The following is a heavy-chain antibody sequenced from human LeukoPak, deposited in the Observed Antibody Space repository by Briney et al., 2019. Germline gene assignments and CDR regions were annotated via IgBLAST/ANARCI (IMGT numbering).Heavy chain of an antibody. CDR1: GFTFSNSW. CDR2: ISGSGGST. V-gene: IGHV3-23*01. D-gene: IGHD4-23*01. Sequence: GGSLRLSCAGSGFTFSNSWMGWVRQAPGKGLEWVSAISGSGGSTYYADSVKGRFTISRDNSKNTLYLQMNSLRAEDTAVYYCAKTVSWELALLGYWGQGTLVTVSS. J-gene: IGHJ4*02. CDR3: AKTVSWELALLGY.